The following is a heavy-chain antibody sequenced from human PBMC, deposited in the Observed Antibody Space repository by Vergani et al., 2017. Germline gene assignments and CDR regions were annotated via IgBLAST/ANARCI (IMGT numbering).Heavy chain of an antibody. CDR1: GGSISSGSYY. CDR2: IFSSGTT. CDR3: ARSPYYYDSSGASQA. Sequence: QVQLQESGPGLVKPSQTLSLTCTVSGGSISSGSYYWSWIRQPAGKGLEWIGEIFSSGTTNYNPSFKNRVTISVDTSKNQFSLKLSSVTAADTAVYYCARSPYYYDSSGASQAWGQGTLVTVSS. D-gene: IGHD3-22*01. J-gene: IGHJ5*02. V-gene: IGHV4-61*02.